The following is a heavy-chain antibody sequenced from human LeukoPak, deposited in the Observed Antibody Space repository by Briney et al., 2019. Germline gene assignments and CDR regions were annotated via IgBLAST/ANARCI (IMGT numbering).Heavy chain of an antibody. CDR1: EITFSTYA. V-gene: IGHV3-23*01. Sequence: GGSLRLSCAASEITFSTYAMTWVRQAPGKGLEWVSSISGSGAHTYYADSVKGRFTISRDNSRNTVYVQMNSLTPEDTAVYYCVKGLDYSSSQMDSWGQGTLVTVSS. CDR2: ISGSGAHT. D-gene: IGHD6-6*01. CDR3: VKGLDYSSSQMDS. J-gene: IGHJ4*02.